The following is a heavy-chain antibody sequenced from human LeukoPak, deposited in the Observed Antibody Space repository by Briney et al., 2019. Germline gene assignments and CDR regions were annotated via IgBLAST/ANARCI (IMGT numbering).Heavy chain of an antibody. CDR1: GFTFSSYS. D-gene: IGHD4-17*01. CDR2: ISSNSSYI. V-gene: IGHV3-21*01. CDR3: ARDDYGDYDDWFDP. Sequence: PGGSLRLSCAASGFTFSSYSMNWVRQAPGKGLEWVSSISSNSSYIYYADSVKGRFTISRDNAKNSLYLQMNSLRAEDTAVYYCARDDYGDYDDWFDPWGQGTLVTVSS. J-gene: IGHJ5*02.